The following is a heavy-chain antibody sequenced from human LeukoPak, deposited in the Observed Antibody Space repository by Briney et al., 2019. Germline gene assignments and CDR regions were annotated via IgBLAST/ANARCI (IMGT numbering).Heavy chain of an antibody. CDR3: ARGRTPPYYYDSSGYWVY. J-gene: IGHJ4*02. D-gene: IGHD3-22*01. CDR2: INPNSGGT. CDR1: GYTFTGYY. Sequence: GASVKVSCKASGYTFTGYYMHWVRQAPGQGLEWMGWINPNSGGTNYAQKFQGRVTMTRDTSISTAYMELSRLRSDDTAVYYCARGRTPPYYYDSSGYWVYWGQGTLVTVSS. V-gene: IGHV1-2*02.